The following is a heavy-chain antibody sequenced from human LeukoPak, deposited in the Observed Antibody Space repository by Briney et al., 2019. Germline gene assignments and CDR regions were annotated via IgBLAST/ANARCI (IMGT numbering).Heavy chain of an antibody. CDR3: ASGTGSFDY. CDR1: GFTVSSNY. J-gene: IGHJ4*02. CDR2: IYSGGST. V-gene: IGHV3-53*01. D-gene: IGHD1-1*01. Sequence: PGGSLRLSCAASGFTVSSNYMSWVRQAPGKGLEWVSVIYSGGSTYYADSVKGRCTISRDNSNTTVYLQINSLIAEDTAVYYCASGTGSFDYCGQGTLVTVSS.